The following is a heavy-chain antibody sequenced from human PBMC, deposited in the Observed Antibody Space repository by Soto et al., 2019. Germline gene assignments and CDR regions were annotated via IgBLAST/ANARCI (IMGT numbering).Heavy chain of an antibody. J-gene: IGHJ6*02. CDR3: ARERISMVRGVIDELYYYYYGMDV. CDR2: IWYDGSNK. CDR1: GFTFSSYG. V-gene: IGHV3-33*01. D-gene: IGHD3-10*01. Sequence: PGGSLRLSCAASGFTFSSYGMHWVRQAPGKGLEWVAVIWYDGSNKYYADSVKGRFTISRDNSKNTLYLQMNSLRAEDTAVHYCARERISMVRGVIDELYYYYYGMDVWGQGTTVTVSS.